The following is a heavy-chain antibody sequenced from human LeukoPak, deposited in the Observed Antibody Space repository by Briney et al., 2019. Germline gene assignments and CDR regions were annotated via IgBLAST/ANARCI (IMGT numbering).Heavy chain of an antibody. J-gene: IGHJ4*02. Sequence: PGGSLRLSCAASGFSFSTYAMHWARQAPGKGLAYVSAISSNRDSTYYANSVKGRFTISRDNSEKTLFLQMGSLRAEDMAVYYCVRDSGGDAYNDYFDSWGQGTLVTVSS. V-gene: IGHV3-64*01. CDR3: VRDSGGDAYNDYFDS. CDR2: ISSNRDST. CDR1: GFSFSTYA. D-gene: IGHD5-24*01.